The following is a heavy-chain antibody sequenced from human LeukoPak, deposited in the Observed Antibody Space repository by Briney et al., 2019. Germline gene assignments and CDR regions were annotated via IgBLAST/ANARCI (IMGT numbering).Heavy chain of an antibody. Sequence: GESLKISCKGSGYSFTSYWTGWVRQMPGKGLEWMGIIYPGDSDTRYSPSFQGQVTISADKSISTAYLQWSSLKASDTAMYYCARQSELRGDYWNYHDYYYYMDVWGKGTTVTVSS. CDR2: IYPGDSDT. J-gene: IGHJ6*03. CDR1: GYSFTSYW. V-gene: IGHV5-51*01. D-gene: IGHD1-7*01. CDR3: ARQSELRGDYWNYHDYYYYMDV.